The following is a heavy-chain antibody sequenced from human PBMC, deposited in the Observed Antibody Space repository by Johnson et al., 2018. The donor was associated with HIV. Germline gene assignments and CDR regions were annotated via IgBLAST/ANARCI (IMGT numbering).Heavy chain of an antibody. CDR1: GFTFNNYP. CDR2: ISYDGSNK. CDR3: AKDGAMAFDI. J-gene: IGHJ3*02. V-gene: IGHV3-30*04. Sequence: VQLVESGGDVVQPGRSLRLSCAVSGFTFNNYPMHWVRQAPGKGLEWVAVISYDGSNKYYVDSVKGRFTISRDKSKNTLYLQMNSLRAEDTAVYYCAKDGAMAFDIWGQGTMVTVSS. D-gene: IGHD2-2*01.